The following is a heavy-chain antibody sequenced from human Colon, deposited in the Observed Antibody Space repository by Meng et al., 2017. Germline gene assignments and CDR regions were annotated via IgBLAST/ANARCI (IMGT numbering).Heavy chain of an antibody. CDR1: GFSFSNYG. CDR3: AKMHPPYCGGDCYPFDY. V-gene: IGHV3-23*01. CDR2: ISGSGGST. J-gene: IGHJ4*02. D-gene: IGHD2-21*02. Sequence: GGSLRLSCAASGFSFSNYGMHWVRQAPGKGLEWVSAISGSGGSTYYADSVKGRFTISRDNSKNTLYLQMNSLRAEDTAVYYCAKMHPPYCGGDCYPFDYWGQGTLVTVSS.